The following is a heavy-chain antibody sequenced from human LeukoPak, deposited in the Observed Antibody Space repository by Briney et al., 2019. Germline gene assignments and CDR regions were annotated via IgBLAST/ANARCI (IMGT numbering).Heavy chain of an antibody. CDR1: GGSFSGYY. Sequence: SETLSLTCAVYGGSFSGYYWSWIRQPPGEGMEWIGEINHSGSTNYNPSLKSRVTISADTSKNQFSLKLSSVTAAGTAVYYCARGRKIGYCSSTSCWSTDFDYWGQGTLVTVSS. V-gene: IGHV4-34*01. CDR2: INHSGST. CDR3: ARGRKIGYCSSTSCWSTDFDY. J-gene: IGHJ4*02. D-gene: IGHD2-2*01.